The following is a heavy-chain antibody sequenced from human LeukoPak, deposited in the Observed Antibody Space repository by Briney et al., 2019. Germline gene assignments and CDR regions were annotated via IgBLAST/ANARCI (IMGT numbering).Heavy chain of an antibody. V-gene: IGHV4-39*07. CDR2: IYYSGTT. CDR3: ATAPRAVTVIRSYFDY. J-gene: IGHJ4*02. D-gene: IGHD2-21*02. Sequence: WVRQAPGKGLEWIGSIYYSGTTYYNPSLKSRVTISVDTSKNQFSLKLTSVTAADTAVYYCATAPRAVTVIRSYFDYWGQGTLVTVSS.